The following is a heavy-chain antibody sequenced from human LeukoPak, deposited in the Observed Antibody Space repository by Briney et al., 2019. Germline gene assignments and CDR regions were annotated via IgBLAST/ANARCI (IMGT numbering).Heavy chain of an antibody. CDR2: IKQDGSET. J-gene: IGHJ4*02. V-gene: IGHV3-7*01. CDR1: GFIFSTYW. D-gene: IGHD6-19*01. CDR3: VREGTTVALFDY. Sequence: GGSLRLSCAASGFIFSTYWMTWVRQAPGKGLEWVANIKQDGSETYYVDPVKGRFTISRDNAKNSPYLQMNSLRAEDTAVYYCVREGTTVALFDYWGQGSLVTVSS.